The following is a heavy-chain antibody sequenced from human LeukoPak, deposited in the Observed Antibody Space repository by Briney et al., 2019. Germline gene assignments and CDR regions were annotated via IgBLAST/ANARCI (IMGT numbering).Heavy chain of an antibody. D-gene: IGHD3-3*01. CDR3: AREPFWSGYYSNLHFDY. Sequence: PGGSLRLSCAASGFTFSSYGMHWVRQAPGKGLEWVAFIRYDGSNKYYADSVKGRFTISRDNAKNSLYLQMSSLRAEDTAVYYCAREPFWSGYYSNLHFDYWGQGTLVTVSS. J-gene: IGHJ4*02. CDR1: GFTFSSYG. V-gene: IGHV3-30*02. CDR2: IRYDGSNK.